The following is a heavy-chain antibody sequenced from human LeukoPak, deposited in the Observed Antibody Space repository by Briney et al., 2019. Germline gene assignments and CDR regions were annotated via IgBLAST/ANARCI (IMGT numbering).Heavy chain of an antibody. D-gene: IGHD2-15*01. Sequence: CSVNVSCKASGGTFSSYAISWVRQAPGQGLEWMGRIIPILGIANYAQKLQGRVTITADKSTSTAYMELSSLRSEDTAVYYCARVQVGVVAAISAFDIWGQGTMVTVSS. CDR3: ARVQVGVVAAISAFDI. J-gene: IGHJ3*02. V-gene: IGHV1-69*04. CDR2: IIPILGIA. CDR1: GGTFSSYA.